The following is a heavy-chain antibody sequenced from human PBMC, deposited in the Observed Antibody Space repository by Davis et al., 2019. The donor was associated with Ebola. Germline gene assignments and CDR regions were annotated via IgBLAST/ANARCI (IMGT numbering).Heavy chain of an antibody. CDR1: GGSISSSSYY. D-gene: IGHD2-2*01. CDR3: ARSEGYCSSTSCYHYYGMDV. V-gene: IGHV3-21*01. J-gene: IGHJ6*02. CDR2: ISSSSSYI. Sequence: ETLSLTCTVSGGSISSSSYYWGWVRQAPGKGLEWVSSISSSSSYIYYADSVKGRFTISRDNAKNSLYLQMNSLRAEDTAVYYCARSEGYCSSTSCYHYYGMDVWGQGTTVTVSS.